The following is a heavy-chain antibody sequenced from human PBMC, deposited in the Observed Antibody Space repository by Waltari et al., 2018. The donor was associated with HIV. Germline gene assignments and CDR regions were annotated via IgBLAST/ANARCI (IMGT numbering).Heavy chain of an antibody. CDR2: IKKDGSEK. CDR1: GLSFSTSW. J-gene: IGHJ4*02. CDR3: GSGAHYDF. V-gene: IGHV3-7*03. Sequence: EVQLVESGGGLVQPGGSLRLSCAAYGLSFSTSWMHWVRQAPGKGLEWVANIKKDGSEKNYVDSVKGRFTISRDNPKNLMYLQMDSLRADDTAVYYCGSGAHYDFWGQGTPVTVSS.